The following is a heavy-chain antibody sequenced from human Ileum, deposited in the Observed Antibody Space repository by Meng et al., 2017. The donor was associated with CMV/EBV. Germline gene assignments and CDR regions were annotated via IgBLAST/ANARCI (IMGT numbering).Heavy chain of an antibody. D-gene: IGHD3-16*01. J-gene: IGHJ4*02. Sequence: SETLSLTCAVYVYGGSFSGYYWTWIRQPPGKGLEWIGEINHGGVTNYNPSLKSRVTISVGTSNNQFSLKLSSVTAADTAVYYCARGDHVWAMVERQTFDYWGQGTLVTVSS. CDR3: ARGDHVWAMVERQTFDY. CDR2: INHGGVT. CDR1: GGSFSGYY. V-gene: IGHV4-34*01.